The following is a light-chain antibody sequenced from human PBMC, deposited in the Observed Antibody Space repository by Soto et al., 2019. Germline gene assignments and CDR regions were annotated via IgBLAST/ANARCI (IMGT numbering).Light chain of an antibody. V-gene: IGKV3-11*01. Sequence: EIVLTQSPATLSLSPGERATLSCRASQSVSKLLTWYQQKPGQPPSLLMYDVSTRAAGIPARFSGSGSATDFTPTISSLEPEDFSVYFCYQWSNGRPCTFGQGTKLDIK. CDR3: YQWSNGRPCT. CDR1: QSVSKL. J-gene: IGKJ2*02. CDR2: DVS.